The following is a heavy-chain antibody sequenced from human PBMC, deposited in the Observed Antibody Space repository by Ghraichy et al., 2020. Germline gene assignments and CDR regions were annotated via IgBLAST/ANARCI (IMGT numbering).Heavy chain of an antibody. V-gene: IGHV1-18*01. CDR1: GYTFNNYG. CDR3: ARVAAMATQYYYYYGMDV. Sequence: ASVKVSCKASGYTFNNYGISWVRQAPGQGFEWMGWISAYDGSTNYAQKLQGRVTMTTDISTSTAYMELRSLRSDDTAVYYCARVAAMATQYYYYYGMDVWGQGTTVTVSS. CDR2: ISAYDGST. J-gene: IGHJ6*02. D-gene: IGHD5-18*01.